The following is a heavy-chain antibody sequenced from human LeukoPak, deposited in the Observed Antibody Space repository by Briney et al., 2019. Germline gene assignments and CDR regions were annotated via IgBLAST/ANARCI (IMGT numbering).Heavy chain of an antibody. CDR2: INSDGSST. CDR3: ARDYARNYVWGSYRPPSDAFDI. Sequence: GGSLRLSCAASRFTFSSYWMHWVRQAPGKGLVWVSRINSDGSSTSYADSVKGRFTISRDNAKNTLYLQMNSLRAEDTAVYYCARDYARNYVWGSYRPPSDAFDIWGQGTMVTVSS. V-gene: IGHV3-74*01. CDR1: RFTFSSYW. J-gene: IGHJ3*02. D-gene: IGHD3-16*02.